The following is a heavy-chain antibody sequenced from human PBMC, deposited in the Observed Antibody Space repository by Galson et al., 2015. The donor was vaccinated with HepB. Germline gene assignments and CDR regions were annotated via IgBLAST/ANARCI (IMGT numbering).Heavy chain of an antibody. V-gene: IGHV3-30*04. CDR3: ARTFYFDY. CDR1: GFDVSAFA. CDR2: LSSNEKNI. Sequence: SLRLSCAASGFDVSAFAMHWVRQTPGKGLEWVAVLSSNEKNIYYADSVRGRFTISRDNSKDTLYLQMSSLRAGDTAVYYCARTFYFDYWGQGTPVTVSS. J-gene: IGHJ4*02.